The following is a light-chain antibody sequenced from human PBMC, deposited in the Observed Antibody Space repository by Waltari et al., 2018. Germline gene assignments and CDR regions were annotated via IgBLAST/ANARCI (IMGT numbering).Light chain of an antibody. CDR3: LVWHSTTDHHGV. CDR1: NIGSKS. CDR2: YDS. V-gene: IGLV3-21*04. J-gene: IGLJ2*01. Sequence: SYVVTPSPSVSVAPGETARITCGGDNIGSKSVHWYQQRPGQAPVLVISYDSDRPSGIPGRFAGSNSGNTATLTISWVEADDEADYYCLVWHSTTDHHGVFGGGTKLTVL.